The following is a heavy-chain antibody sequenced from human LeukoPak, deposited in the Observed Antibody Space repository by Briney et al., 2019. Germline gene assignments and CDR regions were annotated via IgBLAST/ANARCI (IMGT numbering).Heavy chain of an antibody. J-gene: IGHJ4*02. CDR1: GYTFTGYY. V-gene: IGHV1-2*02. CDR3: ARELFTMVRGVKGLDY. D-gene: IGHD3-10*01. Sequence: ASVKVSCKASGYTFTGYYMHWVRQAPGQGLEWMGWINPNSGGTNYAQKFQGRVTMTRDTSISTAYMELSRLRSDDTAVYYCARELFTMVRGVKGLDYWGQGTLVTVSS. CDR2: INPNSGGT.